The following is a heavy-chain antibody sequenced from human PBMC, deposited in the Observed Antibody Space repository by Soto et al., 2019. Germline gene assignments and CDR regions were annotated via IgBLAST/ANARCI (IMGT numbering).Heavy chain of an antibody. V-gene: IGHV3-33*01. J-gene: IGHJ4*02. CDR1: GFTFSSYG. D-gene: IGHD3-10*01. CDR3: ARDFTMGPLAEIDY. Sequence: PGGSPRLSCAAYGFTFSSYGMHWFGQAPGKGLEWVAVIWYDGSNKYYADSVKGRFTISRDNSKNTLYLQMNSLRAEDTAVYYCARDFTMGPLAEIDYWGQAPLVTRSS. CDR2: IWYDGSNK.